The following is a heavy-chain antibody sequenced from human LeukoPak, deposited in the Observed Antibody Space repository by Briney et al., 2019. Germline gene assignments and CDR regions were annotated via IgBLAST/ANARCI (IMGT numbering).Heavy chain of an antibody. V-gene: IGHV4-59*01. CDR3: PRDPNGLNWFDP. CDR2: TYYSGST. D-gene: IGHD4/OR15-4a*01. Sequence: PSETLYFTFTVSGGSFSGSYWSWIRQPPGKGLEWIGYTYYSGSTNYNPSLKSRVTISVDTSKNQFSLKLSSVTAADTAVYYCPRDPNGLNWFDPWGQGTLVTVSS. J-gene: IGHJ5*02. CDR1: GGSFSGSY.